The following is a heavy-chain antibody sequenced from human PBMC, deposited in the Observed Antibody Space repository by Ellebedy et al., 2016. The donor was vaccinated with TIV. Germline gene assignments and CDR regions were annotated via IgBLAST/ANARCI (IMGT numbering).Heavy chain of an antibody. Sequence: GGSLRLXXAASGFTFSSYAMHWVRQAPGKGLECVAVISYDGSNKYYADSVKGRFTISRDNSKNTLYLQMNSLRAEDTAVYYCATETGYCSGGSCPFDYWGQGTLVTVSS. V-gene: IGHV3-30-3*01. CDR3: ATETGYCSGGSCPFDY. CDR1: GFTFSSYA. CDR2: ISYDGSNK. J-gene: IGHJ4*02. D-gene: IGHD2-15*01.